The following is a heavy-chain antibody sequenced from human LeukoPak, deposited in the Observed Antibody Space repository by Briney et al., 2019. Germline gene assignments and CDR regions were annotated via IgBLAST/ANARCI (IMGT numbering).Heavy chain of an antibody. CDR2: ISSNGGST. CDR1: GFSFSSYA. V-gene: IGHV3-64*01. Sequence: PGGSLRLSCAASGFSFSSYAVHWVRQAPGKGLEYVSAISSNGGSTYYANSVKGRFTISRDNSKNTLYLQMGSLRAEDMAVYYCARDSDSSSWYRGWFDPWGQGTLVTVSS. J-gene: IGHJ5*02. D-gene: IGHD6-13*01. CDR3: ARDSDSSSWYRGWFDP.